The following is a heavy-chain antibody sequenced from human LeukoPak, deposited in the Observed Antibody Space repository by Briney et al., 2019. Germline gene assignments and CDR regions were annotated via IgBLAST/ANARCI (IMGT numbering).Heavy chain of an antibody. D-gene: IGHD6-19*01. J-gene: IGHJ6*03. CDR2: IDHSGST. CDR3: ARHGRQWLAYYYYYYMDV. CDR1: GYSISSGYY. Sequence: SETLSLTCAVSGYSISSGYYWGWIRQPPGKGLEWIGSIDHSGSTYYNPSLKSRVTISVDTSKNQFSLKLSSVTAADTAVYYCARHGRQWLAYYYYYYMDVWGKGTTVTVSS. V-gene: IGHV4-38-2*01.